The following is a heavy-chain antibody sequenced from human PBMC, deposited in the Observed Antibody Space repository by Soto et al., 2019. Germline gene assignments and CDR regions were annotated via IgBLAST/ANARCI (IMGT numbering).Heavy chain of an antibody. Sequence: GGSLRLSCAASGFTFSSYSMNWVRQAPGKGLEWVSSISSSSSYIYYADSVKGRFTISRDNAKNSLYLQMNSLRAEDTAVYYCARDGQWLVSDAFDIWGQGTMVTVPS. J-gene: IGHJ3*02. V-gene: IGHV3-21*01. CDR2: ISSSSSYI. D-gene: IGHD6-19*01. CDR1: GFTFSSYS. CDR3: ARDGQWLVSDAFDI.